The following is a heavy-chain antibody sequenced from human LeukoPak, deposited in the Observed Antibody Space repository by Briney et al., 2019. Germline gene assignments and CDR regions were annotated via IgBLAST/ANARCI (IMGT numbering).Heavy chain of an antibody. D-gene: IGHD6-13*01. V-gene: IGHV4-38-2*02. J-gene: IGHJ6*02. Sequence: SETLSLTCTVSGYSISSGYYWGWIRQPPGKGLEWIGSIYHSGSTYYNPSLKSRVTISVDTSKNQFSLKLSSVTAADTAVYYCARLGIAAAGTYYYGMDVWGQGTTVTVSS. CDR1: GYSISSGYY. CDR3: ARLGIAAAGTYYYGMDV. CDR2: IYHSGST.